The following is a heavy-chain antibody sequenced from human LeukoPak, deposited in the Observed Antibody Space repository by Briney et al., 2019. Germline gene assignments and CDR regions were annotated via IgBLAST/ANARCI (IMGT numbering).Heavy chain of an antibody. J-gene: IGHJ6*02. V-gene: IGHV1-8*02. Sequence: ASVKVSCKASGGTFSSYAISWVRQATGQGLEWMGWMNPNSGNTGYAQKFQGRVTMTRNTSISTAYMELSSLRSEDTAVYYCARGRIAVADTYYYYYGMDVWGQGTTVTVSS. CDR1: GGTFSSYA. CDR3: ARGRIAVADTYYYYYGMDV. CDR2: MNPNSGNT. D-gene: IGHD6-19*01.